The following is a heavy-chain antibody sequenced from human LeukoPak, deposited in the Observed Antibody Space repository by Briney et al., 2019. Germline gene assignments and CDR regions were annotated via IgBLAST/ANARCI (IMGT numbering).Heavy chain of an antibody. CDR2: IYPGGSDI. CDR3: ARLKDYFNSTGYEY. CDR1: GYSFTAYW. J-gene: IGHJ4*02. V-gene: IGHV5-51*01. Sequence: GESLKIYCKGSGYSFTAYWIAWVRQMPGKGLEWMGIIYPGGSDIRYNPSFQGQVTISADRSISTAYLHWSSLKASDTAMYYCARLKDYFNSTGYEYWGQGTLVTVSS. D-gene: IGHD3-22*01.